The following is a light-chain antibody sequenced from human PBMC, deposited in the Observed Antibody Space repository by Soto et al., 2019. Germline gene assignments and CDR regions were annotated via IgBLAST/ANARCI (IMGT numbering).Light chain of an antibody. Sequence: EIVMTQSPATLSVSPGERATLSCRASQSVNSNLVWYQQKPGQVPRLLIYGASTRATGIPARFSGSGYGTEFTLTISSLQSEDFAVYYCQQYNNCLWTFGQGTKVEIK. CDR2: GAS. CDR3: QQYNNCLWT. CDR1: QSVNSN. V-gene: IGKV3-15*01. J-gene: IGKJ1*01.